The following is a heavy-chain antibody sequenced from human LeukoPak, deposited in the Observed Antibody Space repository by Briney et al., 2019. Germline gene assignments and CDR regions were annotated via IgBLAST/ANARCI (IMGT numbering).Heavy chain of an antibody. CDR2: INHSGST. CDR3: ARGSIAAAGTVRYYYYYMDV. Sequence: SETLSLTCAVYGGSFSGYYWSWIRQPPGKGLEWIGEINHSGSTNYNPSLKSRVTISVDTSKNQFSLKLSSETAADTAVYYCARGSIAAAGTVRYYYYYMDVWGKGTTVTVSS. V-gene: IGHV4-34*01. J-gene: IGHJ6*03. D-gene: IGHD6-13*01. CDR1: GGSFSGYY.